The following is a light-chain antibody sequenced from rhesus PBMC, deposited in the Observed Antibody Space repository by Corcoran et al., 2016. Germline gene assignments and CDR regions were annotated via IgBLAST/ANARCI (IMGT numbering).Light chain of an antibody. V-gene: IGKV1-22*01. J-gene: IGKJ1*01. Sequence: DIQMTQSPSSLSASVGDTVTITCRASQSISTWLDWYQQKPGKAPKLLIYKASSLQSGVPSRFSGSGSGTDFTLTISSLQPKDFATYYCLQYSSSPRTFGQGTKVEIK. CDR3: LQYSSSPRT. CDR2: KAS. CDR1: QSISTW.